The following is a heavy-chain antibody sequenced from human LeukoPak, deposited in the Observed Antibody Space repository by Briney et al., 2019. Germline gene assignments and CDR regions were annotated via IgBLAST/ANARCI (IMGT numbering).Heavy chain of an antibody. CDR2: ISGSGGST. Sequence: GGSLRLSCAAPGFTFSSYAMSWVRQAPGKGLEWVSAISGSGGSTYYADSVKGRFTISRDNSKNTLYLQMNSLRAEDTALYYCAKDLGIAAAGTWNFDYWGQGTLVTVSS. D-gene: IGHD6-13*01. V-gene: IGHV3-23*01. CDR3: AKDLGIAAAGTWNFDY. CDR1: GFTFSSYA. J-gene: IGHJ4*02.